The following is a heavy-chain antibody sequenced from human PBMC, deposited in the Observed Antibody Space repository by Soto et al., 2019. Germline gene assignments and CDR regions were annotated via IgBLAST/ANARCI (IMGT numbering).Heavy chain of an antibody. V-gene: IGHV4-30-4*01. Sequence: PSETLSLTCSVSGDSISNLDYFWAWIRQPPGQALEYIGYIYKSATTYYNPSFESRVAISVDTSKSQCSLNVTSVTAADTAVYFCARGRYCLTGRCFPNWFDSWGQGALVTVSS. D-gene: IGHD7-27*01. CDR2: IYKSATT. CDR1: GDSISNLDYF. CDR3: ARGRYCLTGRCFPNWFDS. J-gene: IGHJ5*01.